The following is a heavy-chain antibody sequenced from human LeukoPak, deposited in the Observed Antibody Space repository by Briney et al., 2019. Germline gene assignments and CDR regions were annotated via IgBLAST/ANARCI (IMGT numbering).Heavy chain of an antibody. D-gene: IGHD2-2*01. Sequence: GESLKISCKGSGYSFTSYWIGWVRQMPGKGLEWMGIIYPGDSDTRYSPSFQGQVTISADKSISTAYLQWSSLKASDTAMYYCARFLGYCSSTSCYLLIVEAFDIWGQGTMVTVSS. CDR3: ARFLGYCSSTSCYLLIVEAFDI. J-gene: IGHJ3*02. CDR2: IYPGDSDT. CDR1: GYSFTSYW. V-gene: IGHV5-51*01.